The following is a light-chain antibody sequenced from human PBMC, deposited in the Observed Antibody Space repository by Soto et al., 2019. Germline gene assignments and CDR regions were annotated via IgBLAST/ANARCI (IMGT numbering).Light chain of an antibody. CDR2: AAS. CDR3: LQHHSYPWT. CDR1: QGISND. V-gene: IGKV1-17*01. J-gene: IGKJ1*01. Sequence: DIRMTQSPSSLSASIGDRVTITCRASQGISNDLGWYQQKPGLAPKRLISAASTLQSGVPSRFRGNGSGTEFSLTISGLQTEDIATYYCLQHHSYPWTFGQGTKV.